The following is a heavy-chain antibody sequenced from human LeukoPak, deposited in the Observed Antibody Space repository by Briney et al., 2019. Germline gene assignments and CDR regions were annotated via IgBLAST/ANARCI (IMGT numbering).Heavy chain of an antibody. D-gene: IGHD3-3*01. J-gene: IGHJ4*02. Sequence: SETLSLTCTVSGGSINSNHYYWGWIRQSPGKGPEWIGSIFYSGSTYYNPSLKSRISISADTSNNQISLNLTSVTAADTAVYHCARNSIFGVIFLYFDCWGQGTLVTVSS. CDR1: GGSINSNHYY. CDR2: IFYSGST. CDR3: ARNSIFGVIFLYFDC. V-gene: IGHV4-39*07.